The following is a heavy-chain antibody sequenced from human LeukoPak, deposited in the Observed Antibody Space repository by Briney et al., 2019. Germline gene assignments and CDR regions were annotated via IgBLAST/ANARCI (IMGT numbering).Heavy chain of an antibody. J-gene: IGHJ4*02. CDR3: ARRDNSGFYFFDF. V-gene: IGHV5-51*01. CDR1: GYSFTGYW. Sequence: PGESLKISCKGSGYSFTGYWIGWVRQMPGKGLEWMGIIYPGDSDTRYSPSFQGQVTISADKSISTAYLQWNSLKASDTAMYYCARRDNSGFYFFDFWGQGTLVTVSS. CDR2: IYPGDSDT. D-gene: IGHD3-22*01.